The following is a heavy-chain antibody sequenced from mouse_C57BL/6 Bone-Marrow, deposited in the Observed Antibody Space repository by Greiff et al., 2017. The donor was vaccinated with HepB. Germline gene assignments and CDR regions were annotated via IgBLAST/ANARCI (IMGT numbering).Heavy chain of an antibody. Sequence: EVKLEESGGGLVQSGGSLSLSCAASGFTFTDYYMSWVRQPPGKALEWLGFIRNKANGYTTEYSASVKGRFTISRDNSQSILYLQMNALRAEDSATYYCARQFTLSVWGTGTTVTVSS. CDR1: GFTFTDYY. CDR3: ARQFTLSV. CDR2: IRNKANGYTT. D-gene: IGHD1-2*01. J-gene: IGHJ1*03. V-gene: IGHV7-3*01.